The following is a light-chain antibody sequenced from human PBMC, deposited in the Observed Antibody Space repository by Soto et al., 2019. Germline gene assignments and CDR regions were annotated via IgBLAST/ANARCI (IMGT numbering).Light chain of an antibody. CDR1: QSVSSTY. CDR2: GAS. CDR3: QQYGSTQST. Sequence: EIVLTQSPGTLSLSPGERATLPCRASQSVSSTYLAWYQHKPGQAPRLLIYGASSRATGIPDRFSGSGSGTDFTLTISRLEPEDFAVYYCQQYGSTQSTFGQGTKV. J-gene: IGKJ1*01. V-gene: IGKV3-20*01.